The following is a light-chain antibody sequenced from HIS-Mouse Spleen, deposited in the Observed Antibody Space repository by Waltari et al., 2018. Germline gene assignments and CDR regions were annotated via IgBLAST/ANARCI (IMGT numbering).Light chain of an antibody. CDR2: EVS. J-gene: IGLJ2*01. Sequence: QSALTQPPSASGSPGQSVTISCTGTSSDVGGYNYVSWYQQHPGKAPKLMIYEVSKRPSGVPDRFSGSKSGNPGSLTVSGLQAEDEADYYCSSYAGSNNVVFGGGTKLTVL. V-gene: IGLV2-8*01. CDR3: SSYAGSNNVV. CDR1: SSDVGGYNY.